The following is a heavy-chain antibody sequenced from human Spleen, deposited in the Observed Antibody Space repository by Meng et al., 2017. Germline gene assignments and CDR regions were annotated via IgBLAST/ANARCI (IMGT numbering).Heavy chain of an antibody. D-gene: IGHD6-13*01. Sequence: QEQLQQWGAGLLKPSETLSLTCAVYGGSFSGYYWSWIRQPPGKELEWIGEINHSGSTNYNPSLKSRVTISVDTSKNQFSLKLSSVTAADTAVYYCARGPGIAAAGKPFDYWGQGTLVTVSS. CDR1: GGSFSGYY. V-gene: IGHV4-34*01. CDR3: ARGPGIAAAGKPFDY. CDR2: INHSGST. J-gene: IGHJ4*02.